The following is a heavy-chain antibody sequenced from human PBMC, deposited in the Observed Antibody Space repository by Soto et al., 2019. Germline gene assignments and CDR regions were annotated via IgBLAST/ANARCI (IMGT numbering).Heavy chain of an antibody. CDR1: GGSISRYY. Sequence: SETLSLTCTVSGGSISRYYWSWIRQPPGKGLEWIGYIYYSGSTNYNPSLKSRVTISVDTSKNQFSLKLSSVTAADTAVYYCARDSSRWVDPWGQGTLVTVCS. CDR2: IYYSGST. CDR3: ARDSSRWVDP. V-gene: IGHV4-59*01. J-gene: IGHJ5*02.